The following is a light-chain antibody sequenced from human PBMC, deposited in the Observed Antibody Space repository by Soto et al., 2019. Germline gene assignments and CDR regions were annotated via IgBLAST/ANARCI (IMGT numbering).Light chain of an antibody. CDR1: QSVTRDY. Sequence: IVLTQSPGTLSLSPGERATLSCRASQSVTRDYLAWYQQKPGQAPRLLIFRASSRATGIPDTFTGSGSGTDFTLTINRLEPEDFAVYYCQQYGSFPLTFGGGTTVEIK. J-gene: IGKJ4*01. V-gene: IGKV3-20*01. CDR2: RAS. CDR3: QQYGSFPLT.